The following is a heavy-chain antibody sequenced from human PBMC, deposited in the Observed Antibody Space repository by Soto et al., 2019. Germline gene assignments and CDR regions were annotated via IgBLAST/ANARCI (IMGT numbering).Heavy chain of an antibody. V-gene: IGHV4-39*01. CDR2: IYYSGST. J-gene: IGHJ6*02. CDR3: ARHSNGDTIFGVVITYGMDV. CDR1: GGSISSSSYY. Sequence: SETLSLTCTVSGGSISSSSYYWGWIRQPPWKALEWIGSIYYSGSTYYNPSLKSRVTISVDTSKNQFSLKLSSVTAADTAVYYCARHSNGDTIFGVVITYGMDVWDQGXTVTAP. D-gene: IGHD3-3*01.